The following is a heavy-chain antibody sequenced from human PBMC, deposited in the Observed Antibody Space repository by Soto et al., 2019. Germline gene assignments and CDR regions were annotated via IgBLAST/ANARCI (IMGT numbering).Heavy chain of an antibody. J-gene: IGHJ3*02. CDR1: GGSISSYY. CDR3: AGGSGDGYNYAFDI. D-gene: IGHD5-12*01. Sequence: SETLSLTCTVSGGSISSYYWSWIRQPPGKGLEWIGYIYYSGSTNYNPSRKSRVTISVDTSKNQFSLKLSSVTAADTAVYYCAGGSGDGYNYAFDIWGQGTMVTVSS. V-gene: IGHV4-59*01. CDR2: IYYSGST.